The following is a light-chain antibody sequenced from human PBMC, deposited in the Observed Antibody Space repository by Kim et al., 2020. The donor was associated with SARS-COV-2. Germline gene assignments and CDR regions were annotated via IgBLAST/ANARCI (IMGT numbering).Light chain of an antibody. CDR2: RNN. CDR1: RSNIGSNY. CDR3: AAWDDSLSGWV. V-gene: IGLV1-47*01. J-gene: IGLJ3*02. Sequence: QRVTIFCSGSRSNIGSNYVYWYQQLPGTAPKYLIYRNNQRPSGVPDRFSGSKSGTAASLAISGLRSQDDADYYCAAWDDSLSGWVFGGGTKLTVL.